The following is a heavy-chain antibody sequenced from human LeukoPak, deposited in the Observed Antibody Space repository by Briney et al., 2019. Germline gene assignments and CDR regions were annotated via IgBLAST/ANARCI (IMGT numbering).Heavy chain of an antibody. CDR1: GFTFSSYA. D-gene: IGHD3-22*01. CDR3: AKVRPGAFLHYYDSSGYPDY. Sequence: GGSLRLSCAASGFTFSSYAMSWVRQAPGKGLEWVSAISGSGGSTYYADSVKGRFTISRDNSKNTLYLQMNSLRAEDTAVYYCAKVRPGAFLHYYDSSGYPDYWGQEPWSPSPQ. J-gene: IGHJ4*01. V-gene: IGHV3-23*01. CDR2: ISGSGGST.